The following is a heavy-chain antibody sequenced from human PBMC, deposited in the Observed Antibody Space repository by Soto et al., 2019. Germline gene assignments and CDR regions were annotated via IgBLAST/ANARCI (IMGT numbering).Heavy chain of an antibody. V-gene: IGHV3-33*01. J-gene: IGHJ4*02. CDR3: ARDGVGATTFFGYLDY. Sequence: QVQLVESGGGVVQPGMSLRLSCVVSAEIFSGYGMHWVRQAPGKGLEWVAVVRFDGSNIYYADSVKGRFTISRDNSKNTLYRQMNNLRAEDAAVYYCARDGVGATTFFGYLDYWGQGALVTVSS. D-gene: IGHD1-26*01. CDR2: VRFDGSNI. CDR1: AEIFSGYG.